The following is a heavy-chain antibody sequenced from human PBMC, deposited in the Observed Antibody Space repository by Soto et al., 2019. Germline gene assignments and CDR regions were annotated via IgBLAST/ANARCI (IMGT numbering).Heavy chain of an antibody. Sequence: QVQLVQSGAEVKPPGASVKVSCKASGYTFTTYAIHWVRQAPGQRLELMGWINGGNGNTKYSLKFQDRVTFTRDTSATAYMELSSLNSEDTAVYFCARGRRDGSGRTIVYWGQGTLVTVSS. CDR2: INGGNGNT. J-gene: IGHJ4*02. V-gene: IGHV1-3*01. CDR3: ARGRRDGSGRTIVY. CDR1: GYTFTTYA. D-gene: IGHD3-10*01.